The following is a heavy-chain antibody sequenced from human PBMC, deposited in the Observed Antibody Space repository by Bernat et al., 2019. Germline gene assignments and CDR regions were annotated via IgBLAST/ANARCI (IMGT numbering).Heavy chain of an antibody. J-gene: IGHJ4*02. D-gene: IGHD4-17*01. CDR3: TKVYGDYDED. CDR1: GFTFSSYW. V-gene: IGHV3-74*01. CDR2: ISNDGRTT. Sequence: EVQLVQSGGGLVQPGGSLRLSCAASGFTFSSYWMHWVRQAPGKGLVWVSRISNDGRTTRYVDPVKGRFTISRDNAKNTLYLQMNSLRVEDTAVYYCTKVYGDYDEDWGQGTLVTVSS.